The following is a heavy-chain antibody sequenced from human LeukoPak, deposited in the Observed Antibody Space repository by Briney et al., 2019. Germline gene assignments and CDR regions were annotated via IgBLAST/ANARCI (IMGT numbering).Heavy chain of an antibody. V-gene: IGHV3-21*01. Sequence: GGSLRLSCAASGFTFSSYSMNWVRQAPGKGLGWVSSISSSSSYIYYADSVKGRFTISRDNAKNSLYLQMNSLRAEDTAVYYCARDTDSSSSLIDYWGQGTLVTVSS. D-gene: IGHD6-6*01. CDR2: ISSSSSYI. CDR3: ARDTDSSSSLIDY. CDR1: GFTFSSYS. J-gene: IGHJ4*02.